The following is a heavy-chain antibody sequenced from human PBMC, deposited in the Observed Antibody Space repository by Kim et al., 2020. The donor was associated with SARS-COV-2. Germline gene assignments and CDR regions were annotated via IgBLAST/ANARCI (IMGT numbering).Heavy chain of an antibody. D-gene: IGHD3-3*01. CDR3: ARAPTTYDFWSSRYYYYYGMDV. CDR2: IYYSGST. CDR1: GGSISSYY. J-gene: IGHJ6*02. Sequence: SETLSLTCTVSGGSISSYYWSWIRQPPGKGLEWIGYIYYSGSTNYNPSLKSRVTISVDTSKNQFSLKLSSVTAADTAVYYCARAPTTYDFWSSRYYYYYGMDVWGQGTTVTVSS. V-gene: IGHV4-59*13.